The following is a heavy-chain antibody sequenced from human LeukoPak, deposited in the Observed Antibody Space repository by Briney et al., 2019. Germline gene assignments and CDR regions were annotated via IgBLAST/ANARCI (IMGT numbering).Heavy chain of an antibody. CDR1: GYTFTGYY. CDR3: ARDGDCSSTSCYGAAGWFDP. D-gene: IGHD2-2*01. V-gene: IGHV1-2*02. CDR2: INPNSGGT. J-gene: IGHJ5*02. Sequence: AASVKVSCKASGYTFTGYYMHWVRQAPGQGLEWMGWINPNSGGTNYAQKFQGRVTMTRDTSISTAYMELSRLRSDDTAAYYCARDGDCSSTSCYGAAGWFDPWGQGTLVTVSS.